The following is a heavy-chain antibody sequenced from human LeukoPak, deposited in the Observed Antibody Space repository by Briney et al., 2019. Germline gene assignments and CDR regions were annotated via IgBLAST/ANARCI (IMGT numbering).Heavy chain of an antibody. CDR3: TSRGNYDSSYYVDV. V-gene: IGHV3-73*01. CDR1: GFTFSGSL. Sequence: GGSLRLSCAASGFTFSGSLIHWVRQASGKGLEWVGLVRSKANSYATSYAASVKGRFTISRDDSKNTAYLQMNSLKTEDTAIYYCTSRGNYDSSYYVDVWGKGTTVTVSS. J-gene: IGHJ6*03. CDR2: VRSKANSYAT. D-gene: IGHD3-22*01.